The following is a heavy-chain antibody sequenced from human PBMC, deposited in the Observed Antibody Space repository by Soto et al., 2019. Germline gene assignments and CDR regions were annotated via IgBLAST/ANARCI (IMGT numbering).Heavy chain of an antibody. CDR1: SGSFGGFC. Sequence: LLRRSLAWAVDSGSFGGFCCGCILHNQGKGLEWIASISYSGTTNSNPSLKSRVTLSVDTSKNQFSLRLTSVTAMDTAVYYCARIGGVPSSSNGLAYWGQGIWVTVSS. CDR3: ARIGGVPSSSNGLAY. CDR2: ISYSGTT. V-gene: IGHV4-34*01. J-gene: IGHJ4*02. D-gene: IGHD6-13*01.